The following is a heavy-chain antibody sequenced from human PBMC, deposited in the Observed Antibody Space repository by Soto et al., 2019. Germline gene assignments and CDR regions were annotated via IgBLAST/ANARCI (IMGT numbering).Heavy chain of an antibody. CDR2: ISAYNGNT. D-gene: IGHD3-22*01. J-gene: IGHJ3*02. Sequence: GASVKVSCKASGYTFTSYGIIWVRQAPGQGLEWMGWISAYNGNTNYAQKLQGRVTMTTDTSTSTAYMELRSLRSDDTAVYYCARDLKWFFLSVKRHSLDAFDIWGQGTMVTVPS. CDR3: ARDLKWFFLSVKRHSLDAFDI. V-gene: IGHV1-18*01. CDR1: GYTFTSYG.